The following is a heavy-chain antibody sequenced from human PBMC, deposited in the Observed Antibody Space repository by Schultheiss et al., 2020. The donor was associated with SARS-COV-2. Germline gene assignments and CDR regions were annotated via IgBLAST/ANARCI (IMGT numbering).Heavy chain of an antibody. CDR3: ARVYSSGWYDWYFDL. J-gene: IGHJ2*01. CDR2: IYYSGST. V-gene: IGHV4-34*01. Sequence: TLSLPCAVYGGSFSGYYWSWIRQPPGKGLEWIGYIYYSGSTYYNPSLKSRVTISVDTSKNQFSLKLSSVTAADTAVYYCARVYSSGWYDWYFDLWGRGTLVTVSS. D-gene: IGHD6-19*01. CDR1: GGSFSGYY.